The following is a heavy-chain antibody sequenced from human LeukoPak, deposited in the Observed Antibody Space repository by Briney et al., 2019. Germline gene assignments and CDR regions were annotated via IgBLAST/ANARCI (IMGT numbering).Heavy chain of an antibody. D-gene: IGHD6-19*01. Sequence: WGSLRLSCAGSGFTLSSYSMDWVRQAPGKGREWGSSISSSSSYIYYADSVKGRFTISRDNAKNSLYLQMNSLRAEDTAVYDCEKHRASSGQFLDSGGQEPLVPVYS. J-gene: IGHJ4*02. CDR2: ISSSSSYI. V-gene: IGHV3-21*01. CDR3: EKHRASSGQFLDS. CDR1: GFTLSSYS.